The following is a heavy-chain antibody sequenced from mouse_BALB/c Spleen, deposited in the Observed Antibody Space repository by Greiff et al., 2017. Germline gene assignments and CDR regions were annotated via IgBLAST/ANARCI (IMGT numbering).Heavy chain of an antibody. CDR3: ARDRYAMDY. V-gene: IGHV5-9-3*01. J-gene: IGHJ4*01. CDR1: GFTFSSYA. D-gene: IGHD2-14*01. Sequence: EVQVVESGGGLVKPGGSLKLSCAASGFTFSSYAMSWVRQTPEKRLEWVATISSGGSYTYYPDSVKGRFTISRDNAKNTLYLQMSSLRSEDTAMYYCARDRYAMDYWGQGTSVTVSS. CDR2: ISSGGSYT.